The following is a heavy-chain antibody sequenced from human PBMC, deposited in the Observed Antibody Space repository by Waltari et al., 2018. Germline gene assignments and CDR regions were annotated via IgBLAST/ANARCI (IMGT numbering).Heavy chain of an antibody. Sequence: QVQLQQWGAGLLKPSETLSLTCAVYGGSFSGYYWSWIRQPPGKGLEWIGEINHSGRTNYNPSLKRRVTISVDTSKNQFSLKLSSVTAADTAVYYWARANGYYDFWSGYLVSDYFDYWGQGTLVTVSS. CDR3: ARANGYYDFWSGYLVSDYFDY. V-gene: IGHV4-34*01. CDR1: GGSFSGYY. D-gene: IGHD3-3*01. CDR2: INHSGRT. J-gene: IGHJ4*02.